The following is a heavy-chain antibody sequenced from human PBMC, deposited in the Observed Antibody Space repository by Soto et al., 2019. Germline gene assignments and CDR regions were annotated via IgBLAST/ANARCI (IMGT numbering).Heavy chain of an antibody. CDR2: FDPEDGET. V-gene: IGHV1-24*01. J-gene: IGHJ5*02. CDR3: ATDRRRKSDIVVVPAAIRLDP. CDR1: GYTLTELS. Sequence: GASVKVSCKVSGYTLTELSMHWVRQAPGKGLEWMGGFDPEDGETIYAQKFQGRVTMTEDTSTDTAYMELSSLRSEDTAVYYCATDRRRKSDIVVVPAAIRLDPWGQGTLVTVSS. D-gene: IGHD2-2*01.